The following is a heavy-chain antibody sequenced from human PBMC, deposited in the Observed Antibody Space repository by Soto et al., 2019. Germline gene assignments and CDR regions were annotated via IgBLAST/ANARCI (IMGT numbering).Heavy chain of an antibody. Sequence: PGESLKISCKGSGYSFTSYWISWVRQMPGKGLEWMGRIDPSDSYTNYSPSFQGHVTISADKSISTAYLQWSSLKASDTAMYYCARPPVSWTDWDYYGMDVWGQGTTVTVSS. V-gene: IGHV5-10-1*01. CDR2: IDPSDSYT. J-gene: IGHJ6*02. CDR3: ARPPVSWTDWDYYGMDV. D-gene: IGHD3-9*01. CDR1: GYSFTSYW.